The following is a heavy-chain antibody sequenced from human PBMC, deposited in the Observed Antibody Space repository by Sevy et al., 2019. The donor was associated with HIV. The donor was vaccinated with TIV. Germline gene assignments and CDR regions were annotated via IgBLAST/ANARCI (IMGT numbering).Heavy chain of an antibody. D-gene: IGHD4-17*01. J-gene: IGHJ4*02. CDR3: TNMTTMTHY. CDR1: GFTFSNAW. Sequence: GGSLRLSCAASGFTFSNAWMNWVRQAPGKGLEWVGRIKSKTERGTTDYAAPVKGRFSISREDSKKTLLLQMNSLKTEEVAVYYCTNMTTMTHYWGQGTLVTVSS. V-gene: IGHV3-15*07. CDR2: IKSKTERGTT.